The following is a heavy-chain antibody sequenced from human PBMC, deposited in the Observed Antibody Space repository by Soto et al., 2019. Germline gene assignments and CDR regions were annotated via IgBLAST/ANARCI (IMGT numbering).Heavy chain of an antibody. CDR3: ARDNSYGAPFDY. Sequence: LSLTWTVSGGSVSSGSYYWSWIRQPPGKGLEWIGYIYYSGSTNYNPSLKSRVTISVDTSKNQFSLKLSSVTAADTAVYYCARDNSYGAPFDYWGQGTLVTVSS. V-gene: IGHV4-61*01. J-gene: IGHJ4*02. D-gene: IGHD5-18*01. CDR2: IYYSGST. CDR1: GGSVSSGSYY.